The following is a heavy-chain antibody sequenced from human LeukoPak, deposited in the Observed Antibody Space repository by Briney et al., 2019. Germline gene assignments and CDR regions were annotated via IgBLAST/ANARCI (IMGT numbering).Heavy chain of an antibody. J-gene: IGHJ2*01. D-gene: IGHD6-13*01. CDR2: IGTAGEI. CDR3: ARAAYSSTWCSRYFDL. CDR1: GFTFSSYD. V-gene: IGHV3-13*01. Sequence: GGSLRLSCAASGFTFSSYDIHWVRQATGKGLEWVSGIGTAGEIYYPGSVRGRFTISRENAKNSLYLQMNSLRAGDTAVYYCARAAYSSTWCSRYFDLWGRGTLVTVSS.